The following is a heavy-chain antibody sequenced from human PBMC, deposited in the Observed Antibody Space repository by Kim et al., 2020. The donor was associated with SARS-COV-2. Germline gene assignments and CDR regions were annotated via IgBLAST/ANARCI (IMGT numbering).Heavy chain of an antibody. J-gene: IGHJ5*02. V-gene: IGHV4-39*01. Sequence: YTPNLTSRVTISVNTSKNPLSLNLSSVTAAATAVYYCARPIAVAGNRIDPWGQGTLVTVSS. CDR3: ARPIAVAGNRIDP. D-gene: IGHD6-19*01.